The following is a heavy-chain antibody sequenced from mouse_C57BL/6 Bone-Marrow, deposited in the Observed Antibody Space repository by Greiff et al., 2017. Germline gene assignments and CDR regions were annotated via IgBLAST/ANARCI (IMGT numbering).Heavy chain of an antibody. CDR1: GYTFTSYW. V-gene: IGHV1-50*01. CDR3: AREGYYYGYYFDY. Sequence: QVQLQQPGAELVKPGASVKLSCTASGYTFTSYWMQWVKQRPGQGLEWIGEIDPSDSYTNYNQKFKGKATLTVDTSSSTVYMQLSSLTSEDSAVYYCAREGYYYGYYFDYWGQGTTLTVSS. D-gene: IGHD1-1*01. CDR2: IDPSDSYT. J-gene: IGHJ2*01.